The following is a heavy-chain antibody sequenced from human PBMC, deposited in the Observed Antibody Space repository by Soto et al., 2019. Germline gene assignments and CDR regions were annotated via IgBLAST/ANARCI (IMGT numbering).Heavy chain of an antibody. Sequence: PGESVSLSCAGSGFTLSSYWMPWVRQGPGKLLVWVSRINRDGSGTSYADSLKERFTISRDNVTKTLYLEMDSLRVEDPAVYYCARGGTSYNYDSSGNRAKLDHWGQGALVTVSS. CDR1: GFTLSSYW. V-gene: IGHV3-74*01. CDR3: ARGGTSYNYDSSGNRAKLDH. J-gene: IGHJ4*02. D-gene: IGHD3-22*01. CDR2: INRDGSGT.